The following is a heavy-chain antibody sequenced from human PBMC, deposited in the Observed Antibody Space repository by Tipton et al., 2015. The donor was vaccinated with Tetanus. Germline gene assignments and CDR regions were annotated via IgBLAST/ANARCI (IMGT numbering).Heavy chain of an antibody. J-gene: IGHJ4*02. CDR1: GYSFSDNW. Sequence: QLVQSGPEVKKPGESLRISCKASGYSFSDNWINWVRQVPGKGLEWMGRIDPSDSYSNLSPSFEGHVAISIDKSINTAYLQWTSLRASDTAIYYWARRGSPAIRGFDYWGLGTLVTVSS. V-gene: IGHV5-10-1*01. CDR2: IDPSDSYS. CDR3: ARRGSPAIRGFDY. D-gene: IGHD2-21*02.